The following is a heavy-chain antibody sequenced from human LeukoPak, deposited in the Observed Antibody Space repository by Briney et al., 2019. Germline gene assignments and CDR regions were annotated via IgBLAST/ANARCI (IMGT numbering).Heavy chain of an antibody. J-gene: IGHJ4*02. CDR3: DSDLGGSGSIWAYYFDY. CDR2: IIPIFGTA. Sequence: ASVKLSCKASGGTFSSYAISWVRQAPGQGLEWMGGIIPIFGTANYAQKFKGRVTITADKSTSTAYMELSSLRSEDPAVYYCDSDLGGSGSIWAYYFDYWGEGALVTVSS. V-gene: IGHV1-69*06. CDR1: GGTFSSYA. D-gene: IGHD3-10*01.